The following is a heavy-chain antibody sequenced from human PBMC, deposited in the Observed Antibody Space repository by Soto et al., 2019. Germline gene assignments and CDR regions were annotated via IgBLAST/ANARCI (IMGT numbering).Heavy chain of an antibody. CDR3: ARGGGTTFNWFDP. Sequence: QLQLQESGPGLVKPSETLSLTCTVSGGSISSFNYFWGWIRQPPGKGLEWIGSLYYSGSTYYNPSLQSRVTISVDTSKTQCTLTLRSVTAADTAVYYCARGGGTTFNWFDPWGQGTLVTVSP. J-gene: IGHJ5*02. CDR1: GGSISSFNYF. D-gene: IGHD2-15*01. CDR2: LYYSGST. V-gene: IGHV4-39*01.